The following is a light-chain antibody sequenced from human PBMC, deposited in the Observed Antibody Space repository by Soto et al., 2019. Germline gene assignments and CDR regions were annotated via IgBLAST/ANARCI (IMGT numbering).Light chain of an antibody. J-gene: IGLJ3*02. CDR1: NIGTRN. Sequence: SYELTQPLSVSVPLGQTASITCGGNNIGTRNVNWYQQKPGQAPVLVVYRDSNRPSGIPERFSGSNSGNTATLTISRAQAGDEADYYWHVWDSSTAVFGGGTKRPVL. CDR3: HVWDSSTAV. CDR2: RDS. V-gene: IGLV3-9*01.